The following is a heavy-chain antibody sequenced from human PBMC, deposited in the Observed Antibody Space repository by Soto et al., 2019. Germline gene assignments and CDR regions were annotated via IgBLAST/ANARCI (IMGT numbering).Heavy chain of an antibody. D-gene: IGHD2-2*01. V-gene: IGHV4-39*01. CDR1: GGSISSSSYY. CDR2: IYYSGST. CDR3: AIIVIVPEACDY. J-gene: IGHJ4*02. Sequence: QLQLQESGPGLVKPSETLSLTCTVSGGSISSSSYYWGWIRQPPGKGLEWIGSIYYSGSTYYNPSLKSRLTMSVDTSKNQFSLQLSSVTAADTAVYYCAIIVIVPEACDYWGQGTLVTVSS.